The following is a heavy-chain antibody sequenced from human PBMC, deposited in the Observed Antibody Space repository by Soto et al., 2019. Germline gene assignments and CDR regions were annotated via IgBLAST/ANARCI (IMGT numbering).Heavy chain of an antibody. Sequence: LSLTCAVSGGSFTSNNWWTWVRQPPGQGLEWIGEIYRTGSTNYNPSLKSRVTISLDKSENQFSLKVTSLTAADTAVYYCASRDPGTSVDYWGQGTLVTVS. CDR3: ASRDPGTSVDY. V-gene: IGHV4-4*02. J-gene: IGHJ4*02. CDR1: GGSFTSNNW. D-gene: IGHD1-7*01. CDR2: IYRTGST.